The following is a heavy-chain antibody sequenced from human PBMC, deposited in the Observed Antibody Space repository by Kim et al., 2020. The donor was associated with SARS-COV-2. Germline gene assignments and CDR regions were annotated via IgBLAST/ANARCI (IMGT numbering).Heavy chain of an antibody. D-gene: IGHD3-10*01. CDR3: YSGSLDAFDI. CDR2: IWYDGSNE. CDR1: GFTFSNYG. J-gene: IGHJ3*02. Sequence: GGSLRLSCAASGFTFSNYGMHWVRQAPGKGLEWVALIWYDGSNEYYADSVKGRFTISRDNSKNTMYLQMNSLRAEDTAVYYCYSGSLDAFDIWGQGTMVT. V-gene: IGHV3-33*01.